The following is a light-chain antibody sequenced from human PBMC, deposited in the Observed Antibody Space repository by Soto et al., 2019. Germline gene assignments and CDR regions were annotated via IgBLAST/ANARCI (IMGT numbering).Light chain of an antibody. J-gene: IGKJ5*01. CDR3: MQALQTAIT. V-gene: IGKV2-28*01. CDR2: LGS. CDR1: QSLLHSNGYNY. Sequence: DIVMTQSPLSLPVTPGEPASISCRSSQSLLHSNGYNYLDWYLQKPGQSPQLLIYLGSNRASGVXDXXSGSGSGTDFTLKISRVEAEDVGVYYCMQALQTAITFGQGTRLEIK.